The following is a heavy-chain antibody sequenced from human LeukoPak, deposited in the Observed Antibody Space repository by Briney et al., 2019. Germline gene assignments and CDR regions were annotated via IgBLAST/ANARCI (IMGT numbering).Heavy chain of an antibody. CDR1: GGSFSGYY. CDR2: INHSGST. J-gene: IGHJ4*02. Sequence: SETPSLTCAVYGGSFSGYYWSWNRHPPGKGLEWIGEINHSGSTNYNPSLKSRVTISVDTSKNQFSLKLSSVTAADTAVYYCARGSGTRYWGQGTLVTVSS. D-gene: IGHD3-10*01. CDR3: ARGSGTRY. V-gene: IGHV4-34*01.